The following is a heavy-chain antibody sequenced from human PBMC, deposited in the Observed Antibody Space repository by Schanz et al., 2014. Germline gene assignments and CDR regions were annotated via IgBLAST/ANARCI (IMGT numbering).Heavy chain of an antibody. D-gene: IGHD6-6*01. CDR1: GYTFTSYG. CDR2: ISPYNGNT. V-gene: IGHV1-18*01. Sequence: QVQLVQSGAEVHKPGASVKVSCKASGYTFTSYGISWVRQAPGQGLEWMGWISPYNGNTNYAQKLQGRVTMTADTSTSTAYMDLRSLRSDDTAVYYCARDQSPYTNSSDVRYFDYWGQGSLVTVSS. CDR3: ARDQSPYTNSSDVRYFDY. J-gene: IGHJ4*02.